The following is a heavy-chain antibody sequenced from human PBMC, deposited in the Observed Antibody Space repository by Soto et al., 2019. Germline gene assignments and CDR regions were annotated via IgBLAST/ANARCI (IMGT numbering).Heavy chain of an antibody. CDR3: ARGAVFAATTGGGYYYYYYGMDV. Sequence: QVQLVESGGGVVQPGRSLRLSCAASGFTFSSYGMHWVRQAPGKGLEWVAVIWYDGSNKYYADSVKGRFTISRDNSKNTLYPQMNSLRAEDTAVYYCARGAVFAATTGGGYYYYYYGMDVWGQGTTVTVSS. CDR1: GFTFSSYG. J-gene: IGHJ6*02. V-gene: IGHV3-33*01. D-gene: IGHD5-12*01. CDR2: IWYDGSNK.